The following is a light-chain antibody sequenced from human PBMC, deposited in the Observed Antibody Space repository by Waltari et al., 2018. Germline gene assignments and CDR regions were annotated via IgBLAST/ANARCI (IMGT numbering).Light chain of an antibody. CDR1: SSDVGAYDY. Sequence: QSALTQPASVSGSPGQSITISCTGTSSDVGAYDYVSWYQQYPGKAPQLVIHDVSSRPSGTSVRFSGSKSGNAASLIISGLQADDEADYYCSSYTASRHYVFGTGTKVTVL. CDR2: DVS. J-gene: IGLJ1*01. V-gene: IGLV2-14*03. CDR3: SSYTASRHYV.